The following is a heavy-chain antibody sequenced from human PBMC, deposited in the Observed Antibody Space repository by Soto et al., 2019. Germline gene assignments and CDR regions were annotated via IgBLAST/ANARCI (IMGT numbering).Heavy chain of an antibody. D-gene: IGHD1-26*01. Sequence: SLRLSCAASGFTVSSNYMSWVRQAPGKGLEWVSVIYSGGSTYYADSVKGRFTISRDNSKNTLYLQMNSLRAEDTAVYYCARLGSGSYYYYYGMDVWGQGTTVTVSS. CDR1: GFTVSSNY. CDR3: ARLGSGSYYYYYGMDV. CDR2: IYSGGST. V-gene: IGHV3-53*01. J-gene: IGHJ6*02.